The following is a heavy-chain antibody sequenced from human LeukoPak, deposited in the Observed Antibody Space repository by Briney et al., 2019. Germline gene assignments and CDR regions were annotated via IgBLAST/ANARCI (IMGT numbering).Heavy chain of an antibody. CDR3: ARSIAVASRHDCYYYYGMDV. J-gene: IGHJ6*02. CDR1: GFTFSSYD. D-gene: IGHD6-19*01. CDR2: IGTAGDT. Sequence: GGSLRLSCAATGFTFSSYDMHWVRQATGKGLEWVSAIGTAGDTNYPASVKGRFTISRENAKNSLYLQMNSLRAGDTAVYYCARSIAVASRHDCYYYYGMDVWGQGTTVTVSS. V-gene: IGHV3-13*01.